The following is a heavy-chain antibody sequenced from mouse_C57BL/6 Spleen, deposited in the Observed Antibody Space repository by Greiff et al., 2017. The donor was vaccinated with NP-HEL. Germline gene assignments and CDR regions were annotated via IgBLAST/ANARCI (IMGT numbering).Heavy chain of an antibody. V-gene: IGHV1-74*01. J-gene: IGHJ3*01. Sequence: VQLQQPGAELVKPGASVKVSCKASGYTFTSYWMHWVKQRPGQGLAWIGRIHPSVSDTNYNQKFKGKATLTVAKSSNTAYMQLSSLTSEDSAVYYGAIGPYYSNYDWFAYWGQGTLVTVSA. D-gene: IGHD2-5*01. CDR2: IHPSVSDT. CDR3: AIGPYYSNYDWFAY. CDR1: GYTFTSYW.